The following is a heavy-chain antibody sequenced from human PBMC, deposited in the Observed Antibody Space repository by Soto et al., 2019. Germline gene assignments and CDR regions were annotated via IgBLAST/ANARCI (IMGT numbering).Heavy chain of an antibody. J-gene: IGHJ6*03. Sequence: ASVKVSCKASGYTFTSYAMHWVRQAPGQRLEWMGWINAGNGNTKYSQKFQGRVTITRDTSASTAYMELSSLRSEDTAVYYCARDRVAGTRYYYYYMDVWGKGTTVTVSS. CDR3: ARDRVAGTRYYYYYMDV. CDR2: INAGNGNT. D-gene: IGHD6-19*01. CDR1: GYTFTSYA. V-gene: IGHV1-3*01.